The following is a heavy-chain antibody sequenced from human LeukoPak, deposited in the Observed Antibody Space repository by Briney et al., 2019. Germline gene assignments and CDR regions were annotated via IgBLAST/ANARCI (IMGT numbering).Heavy chain of an antibody. J-gene: IGHJ4*02. CDR3: ARDRATYYDFWSGCCYFDY. CDR2: ISSSSSYI. Sequence: PGGSLRLSCAASGFTFSSYSMNWVRQAPGKGLEWVSSISSSSSYIYYADSVKGRFTISRDNARNSLYLQMNSLRAEDTAVYYCARDRATYYDFWSGCCYFDYWGQGTLVTVSS. CDR1: GFTFSSYS. D-gene: IGHD3-3*01. V-gene: IGHV3-21*01.